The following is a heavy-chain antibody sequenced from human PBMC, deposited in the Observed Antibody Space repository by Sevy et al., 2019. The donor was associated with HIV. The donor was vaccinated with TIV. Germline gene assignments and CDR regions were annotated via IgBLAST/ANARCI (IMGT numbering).Heavy chain of an antibody. CDR1: GFIFSKFA. CDR3: AKDFSYGGNSWNFDF. J-gene: IGHJ4*02. CDR2: VSGNDGST. V-gene: IGHV3-23*01. D-gene: IGHD4-17*01. Sequence: GGSLRLSCAASGFIFSKFALSWVRQAPGRGLEWVSAVSGNDGSTYYAASVKGRFTISRDISETMLYLQMNSLSAEDTAVYYCAKDFSYGGNSWNFDFWGQGTLVTVSS.